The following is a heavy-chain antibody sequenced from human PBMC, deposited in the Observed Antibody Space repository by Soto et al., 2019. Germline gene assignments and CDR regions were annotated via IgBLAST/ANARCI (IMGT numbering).Heavy chain of an antibody. CDR1: GFTFSSYG. D-gene: IGHD3-22*01. J-gene: IGHJ3*02. CDR3: GGYYDSSGYYFDAFDI. CDR2: ISYDGSNK. V-gene: IGHV3-30*03. Sequence: PGGSLRLSCAASGFTFSSYGMHWVRQAPGKGLEWVAVISYDGSNKYCADSVKGRFTISRDNSKNTLYLQMNSLRAEDTAVYYCGGYYDSSGYYFDAFDIWGQGTMVTVSS.